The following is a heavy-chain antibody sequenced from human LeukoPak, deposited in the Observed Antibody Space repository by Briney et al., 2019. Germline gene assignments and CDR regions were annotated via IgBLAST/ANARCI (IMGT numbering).Heavy chain of an antibody. CDR3: ARDQILRFLEVDYYYYGMDV. Sequence: GASVTVSCKASGYTFTSYYMHWVRQAPGQGLEWMGIINPSGGSPSYAQKFQGRVTMTTDTSTSTVYMEVSSLRSEDTAVYYCARDQILRFLEVDYYYYGMDVWGQGTTVTVSS. CDR1: GYTFTSYY. J-gene: IGHJ6*02. V-gene: IGHV1-46*01. CDR2: INPSGGSP. D-gene: IGHD3-3*01.